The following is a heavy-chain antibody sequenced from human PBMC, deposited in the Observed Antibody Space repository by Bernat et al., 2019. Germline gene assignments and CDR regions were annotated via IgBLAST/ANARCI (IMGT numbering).Heavy chain of an antibody. CDR2: IKYDGSEK. V-gene: IGHV3-7*04. CDR1: GFSFSTYW. D-gene: IGHD3-3*01. CDR3: ARQGFWSGYYYVLGKDAFDI. J-gene: IGHJ3*02. Sequence: EVQLVESGGGLVQPGGSLRLSCAASGFSFSTYWMTWVRQAPGKGLEWVANIKYDGSEKYYVDSVKGRFTISRDNAKNSLYLQMYSLRAEDTAVYYCARQGFWSGYYYVLGKDAFDIWGQGTMVTVSS.